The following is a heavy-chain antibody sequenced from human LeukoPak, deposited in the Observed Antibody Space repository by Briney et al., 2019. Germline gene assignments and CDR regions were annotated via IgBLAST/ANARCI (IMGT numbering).Heavy chain of an antibody. CDR3: ARDYD. V-gene: IGHV3-7*04. J-gene: IGHJ4*02. CDR2: IKQDGSDK. Sequence: GGSLRLSCAASGFPFSSNWMTGVRQAPGKGLEWVANIKQDGSDKYYVDSVKGRFTISRDNAKNSLFLQMNSLRAEDTAVYYCARDYDWGQGTLVTVSS. D-gene: IGHD3-16*01. CDR1: GFPFSSNW.